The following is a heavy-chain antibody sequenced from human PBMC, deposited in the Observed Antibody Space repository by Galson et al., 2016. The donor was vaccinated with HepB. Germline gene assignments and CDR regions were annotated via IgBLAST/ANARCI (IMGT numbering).Heavy chain of an antibody. J-gene: IGHJ4*02. V-gene: IGHV3-30-3*01. CDR1: GFSFSSHA. CDR2: ISYDGNIK. D-gene: IGHD6-19*01. CDR3: ARDSGWSARDKRYFDS. Sequence: SLRLSCAASGFSFSSHAMHWVRLAPGKGLEWVAVISYDGNIKYYAASVRGRFTISRDSSKSTLFLQMNSLRAEDTAVYYCARDSGWSARDKRYFDSWGQGILVAVSS.